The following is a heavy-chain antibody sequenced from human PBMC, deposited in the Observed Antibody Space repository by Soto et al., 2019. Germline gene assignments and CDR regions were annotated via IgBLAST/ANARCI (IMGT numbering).Heavy chain of an antibody. CDR1: GGSFSVYY. Sequence: SDTLSLTCAVYGGSFSVYYWSWIRQPPGKGLEWIGEINHSGSTNYNPSLKSRVTISVDTSKNQFSLKMSSVTAADTAVYYCARFYSSGWYLAGYYGMDVWGQGTKVTVSS. V-gene: IGHV4-34*01. D-gene: IGHD6-19*01. CDR2: INHSGST. CDR3: ARFYSSGWYLAGYYGMDV. J-gene: IGHJ6*02.